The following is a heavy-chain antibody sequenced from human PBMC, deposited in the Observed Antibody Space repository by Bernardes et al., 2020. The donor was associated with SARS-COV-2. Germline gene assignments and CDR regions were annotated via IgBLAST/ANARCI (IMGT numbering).Heavy chain of an antibody. CDR3: ARDLDPEVVIIGYGMDV. CDR2: INVDGSST. J-gene: IGHJ6*02. CDR1: GFTFSSYW. D-gene: IGHD3-3*01. Sequence: GSLGLSCSASGFTFSSYWMHWVRPAPGKGLVWVARINVDGSSTIYADSVKGRFTIPRDNAKKTLYLQMNSLRAEDTAVYYCARDLDPEVVIIGYGMDVWGQGTTVTVSS. V-gene: IGHV3-74*01.